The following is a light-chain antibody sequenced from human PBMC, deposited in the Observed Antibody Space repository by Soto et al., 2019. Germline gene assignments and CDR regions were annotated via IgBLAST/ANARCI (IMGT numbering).Light chain of an antibody. CDR1: SGSIASNY. CDR3: QSYDSSNFNGV. Sequence: NFMLTQPHSVSESPGKTVTISCTRSSGSIASNYVQWYQQRPGSAPTTVIYEDNQRPSGVPDRFSGSIDSSSNSASLTISGLKTEDEADYYCQSYDSSNFNGVFGGGTQLTVL. J-gene: IGLJ3*02. V-gene: IGLV6-57*03. CDR2: EDN.